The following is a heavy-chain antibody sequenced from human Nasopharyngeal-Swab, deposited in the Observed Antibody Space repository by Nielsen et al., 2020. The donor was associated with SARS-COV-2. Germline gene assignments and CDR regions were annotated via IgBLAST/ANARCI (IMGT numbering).Heavy chain of an antibody. D-gene: IGHD6-19*01. J-gene: IGHJ3*02. CDR3: ASGWLEASAFDI. CDR2: ISYDGSNK. V-gene: IGHV3-30*04. Sequence: GASLQISCAASGFTFSSYAMHWVRQAPGKGLEWVAVISYDGSNKYYADSVKGRFTISRDNSKNTLYLQMNSLRAEDTAVYYCASGWLEASAFDIWGQGTMVTVSS. CDR1: GFTFSSYA.